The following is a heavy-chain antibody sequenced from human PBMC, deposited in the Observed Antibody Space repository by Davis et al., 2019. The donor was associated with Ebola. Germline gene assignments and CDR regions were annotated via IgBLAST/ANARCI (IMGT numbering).Heavy chain of an antibody. V-gene: IGHV4-34*01. CDR3: ARGRYYYDSSGYWTY. CDR1: GGSFTGYY. J-gene: IGHJ4*02. D-gene: IGHD3-22*01. CDR2: ITHSGST. Sequence: SETLSLTCPVYGGSFTGYYWSWIRQPPGKGLAWIGEITHSGSTNYNPSLTSRVTISVDKSKNQFSLKLSSVTAADTAVYYCARGRYYYDSSGYWTYWGQGTLVTVSS.